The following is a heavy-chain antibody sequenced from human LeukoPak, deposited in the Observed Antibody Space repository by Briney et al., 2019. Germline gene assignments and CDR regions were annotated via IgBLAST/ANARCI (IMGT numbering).Heavy chain of an antibody. CDR1: GFTFSDYA. V-gene: IGHV3-23*01. CDR2: ITTSGGST. Sequence: PGGSLRLSCAASGFTFSDYAMTWVRQAPGKGLEWVSTITTSGGSTYYADSVKGRFTISRDNSKNTLYLQMNSLRAEDTAVYYCAKALSGTLAGIFDYWGQGTLVTVSS. CDR3: AKALSGTLAGIFDY. J-gene: IGHJ4*02. D-gene: IGHD1-1*01.